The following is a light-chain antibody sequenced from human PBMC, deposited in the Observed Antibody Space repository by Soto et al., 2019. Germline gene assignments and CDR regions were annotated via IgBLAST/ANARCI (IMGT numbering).Light chain of an antibody. CDR3: AVWDDSLSGYV. Sequence: QSVLTQPPSASGTPGQRVTISCSGSSSNIGRNFVFWYQQFPGTAPKLLIYRDNQRPSGVPDRFSGSKSGTSASLAISGLRSEDEADYYCAVWDDSLSGYVFGTGTQLTVL. J-gene: IGLJ1*01. V-gene: IGLV1-47*01. CDR2: RDN. CDR1: SSNIGRNF.